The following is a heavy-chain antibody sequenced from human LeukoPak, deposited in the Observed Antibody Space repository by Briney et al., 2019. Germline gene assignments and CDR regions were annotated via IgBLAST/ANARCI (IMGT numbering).Heavy chain of an antibody. J-gene: IGHJ4*02. CDR1: GGSFSGYY. D-gene: IGHD5-18*01. CDR3: ARGYSYGYRCLGY. Sequence: TSETLSLTCAVYGGSFSGYYWSWIRQPPGKGLEWIGEINHSGSTNYNPSLKSRVTISVDTSKNQFFLKLSSVTAADTAVYYCARGYSYGYRCLGYWGQGTLVTVSS. CDR2: INHSGST. V-gene: IGHV4-34*01.